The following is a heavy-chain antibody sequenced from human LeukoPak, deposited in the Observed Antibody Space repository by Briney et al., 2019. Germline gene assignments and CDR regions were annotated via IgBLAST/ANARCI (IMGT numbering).Heavy chain of an antibody. J-gene: IGHJ4*02. D-gene: IGHD5-12*01. CDR2: IWYDGSNK. CDR3: ASSGYDSYFDY. Sequence: GGSXRLSCXXSGXXFSXHGMXWVRQAPGKGLEWVAVIWYDGSNKYYADSVKGRFTISRDNSKNTLYLQMNSLRAEDTAVYYCASSGYDSYFDYWGQGTLVTVSS. CDR1: GXXFSXHG. V-gene: IGHV3-33*01.